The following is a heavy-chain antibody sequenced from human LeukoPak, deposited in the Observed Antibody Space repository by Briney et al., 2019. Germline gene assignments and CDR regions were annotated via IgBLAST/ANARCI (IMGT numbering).Heavy chain of an antibody. CDR3: ARDRAALQDWVEFDP. D-gene: IGHD3/OR15-3a*01. CDR1: GFRVSHYY. CDR2: IRDSGEA. V-gene: IGHV3-66*03. Sequence: QTGRSLRLSCAVSGFRVSHYYMSWVRQAPGKGLEWVGLIRDSGEAFYADFVRGRLAISRDESENTLYLQMNSLRVEDTAVYFCARDRAALQDWVEFDPWGQGTPVIVSS. J-gene: IGHJ5*02.